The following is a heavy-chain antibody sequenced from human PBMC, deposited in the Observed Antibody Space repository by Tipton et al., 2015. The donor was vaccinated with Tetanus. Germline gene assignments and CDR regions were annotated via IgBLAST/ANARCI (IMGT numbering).Heavy chain of an antibody. CDR3: SRDQARGAHGLNYFFF. Sequence: GLVKPSQTLSLTCTVSGGSISSGGYYWSWIRQSPGKGLEWIGEIYSSRSTYSNPSLKWRVTISIDTSKNPFYLRLNSVTAADTAVFFFSRDQARGAHGLNYFFFWGLGTLVSVSS. V-gene: IGHV4-31*03. CDR1: GGSISSGGYY. J-gene: IGHJ4*02. D-gene: IGHD1-26*01. CDR2: IYSSRST.